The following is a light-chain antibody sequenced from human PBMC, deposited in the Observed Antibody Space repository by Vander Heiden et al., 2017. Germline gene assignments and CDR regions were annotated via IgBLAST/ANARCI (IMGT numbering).Light chain of an antibody. CDR1: QSIRSW. Sequence: DIQMTQSPSTLSASVGDRVTITCRASQSIRSWLAWYQQKPGKAPNLLIYKASSLESGVPSRFSGSGYGTEFTLTISSLQPDDFAPYYCQQYNSYSPWTFGQGTKVEIK. CDR3: QQYNSYSPWT. CDR2: KAS. J-gene: IGKJ1*01. V-gene: IGKV1-5*03.